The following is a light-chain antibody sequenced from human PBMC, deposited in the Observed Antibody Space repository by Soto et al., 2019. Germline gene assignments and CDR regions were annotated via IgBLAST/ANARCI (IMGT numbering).Light chain of an antibody. Sequence: DIQMTQSPSTLSGSVGDRVTITCRASQTISSWLAWYQQKPGKASKLLIYDASSLESGVPSRFSGSGSGTEFTLTVSSLQPDDFATYYCQQYNSYSPETFGQGTKVDIK. CDR2: DAS. V-gene: IGKV1-5*01. CDR3: QQYNSYSPET. CDR1: QTISSW. J-gene: IGKJ1*01.